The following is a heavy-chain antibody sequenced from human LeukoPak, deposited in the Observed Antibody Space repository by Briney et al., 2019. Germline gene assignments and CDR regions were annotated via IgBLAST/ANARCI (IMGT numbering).Heavy chain of an antibody. CDR2: IYNNGNT. D-gene: IGHD5-12*01. J-gene: IGHJ5*02. CDR3: ARDGTVATNWFDP. Sequence: SQTLSLTCTVSDGSISSGGYYWSWIRQHPDKGLEWIGYIYNNGNTYYIPSLKRRIAMSVDTSKSQFSLKLNSVTAADTAVYYCARDGTVATNWFDPWGQGTLVTVSS. CDR1: DGSISSGGYY. V-gene: IGHV4-31*03.